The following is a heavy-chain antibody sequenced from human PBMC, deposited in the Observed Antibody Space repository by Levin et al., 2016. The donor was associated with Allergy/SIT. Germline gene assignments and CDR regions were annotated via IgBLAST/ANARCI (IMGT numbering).Heavy chain of an antibody. D-gene: IGHD3-22*01. Sequence: GGSLRLSCAASGFSFSDYYMAWIRQAPGKGLEWVSYIPNSGSNTYYADSVKGRFTVSRDNSKNTLYLQMNSLRAEDTAVYYCAKVERYYDSSGYYYEVYFDYWGQGTLVTVSS. V-gene: IGHV3-11*01. CDR2: IPNSGSNT. CDR3: AKVERYYDSSGYYYEVYFDY. CDR1: GFSFSDYY. J-gene: IGHJ4*02.